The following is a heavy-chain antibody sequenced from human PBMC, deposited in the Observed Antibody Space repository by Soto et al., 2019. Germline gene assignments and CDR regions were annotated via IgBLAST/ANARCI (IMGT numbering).Heavy chain of an antibody. V-gene: IGHV1-18*01. CDR3: ARSLGSVEVPATLRPRAFDI. Sequence: ASVKVSCKASGYTFTSYGISWVRQAPGQGLEWMGWISAYNGNTNYAQKLQGRVTMTTDTSTSTAYMELRSLRSGDTAVYYCARSLGSVEVPATLRPRAFDIWGKGKMVT. CDR2: ISAYNGNT. D-gene: IGHD2-2*01. CDR1: GYTFTSYG. J-gene: IGHJ3*02.